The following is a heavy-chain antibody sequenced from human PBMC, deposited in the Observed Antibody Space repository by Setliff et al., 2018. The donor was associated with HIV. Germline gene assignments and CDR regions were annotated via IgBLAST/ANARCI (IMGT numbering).Heavy chain of an antibody. J-gene: IGHJ4*02. Sequence: SETLSLTCTVSGVSISYYHWSWIRQPPGKGLEWIGCISYTGNTNYDPSLASRVTMSIDTSKMQFSLKLTSVSAADTAVYYCANMGGRYVGYFESWGQGTLVTVSS. CDR3: ANMGGRYVGYFES. V-gene: IGHV4-59*01. CDR2: ISYTGNT. CDR1: GVSISYYH. D-gene: IGHD3-16*01.